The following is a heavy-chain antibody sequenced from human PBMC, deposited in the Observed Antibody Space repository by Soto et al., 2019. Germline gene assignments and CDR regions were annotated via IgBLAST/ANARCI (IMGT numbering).Heavy chain of an antibody. D-gene: IGHD4-17*01. CDR3: AREWRTTYGDYGNFDY. CDR1: GFTFSNYW. J-gene: IGHJ4*02. CDR2: IKRDGSEK. V-gene: IGHV3-7*03. Sequence: VQLVESGGGVVQPGRSLRLSCAASGFTFSNYWMNWVRQAPGKGLEWVANIKRDGSEKYYVDSVKGRFTISRDNAKNSLFLQMNSLRAEDTAVYYCAREWRTTYGDYGNFDYWGQGTLVTVSS.